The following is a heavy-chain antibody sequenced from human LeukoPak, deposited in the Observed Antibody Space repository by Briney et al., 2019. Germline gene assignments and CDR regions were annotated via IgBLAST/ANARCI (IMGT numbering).Heavy chain of an antibody. J-gene: IGHJ4*02. D-gene: IGHD3-3*01. CDR2: ISYDGSNK. V-gene: IGHV3-30-3*01. CDR1: GFTFSSYA. CDR3: ARGRFLEWLPLFY. Sequence: PGRSLRLSCAASGFTFSSYAMHWVRQAPGKGLEWVAVISYDGSNKYYADSVKGRFTISRDNAKNSLYLQMNSLRAEDTAVYYCARGRFLEWLPLFYWGQGTLVTVSS.